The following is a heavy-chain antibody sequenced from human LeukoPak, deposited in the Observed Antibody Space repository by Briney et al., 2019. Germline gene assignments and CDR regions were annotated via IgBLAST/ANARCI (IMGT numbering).Heavy chain of an antibody. V-gene: IGHV4-34*01. D-gene: IGHD2-2*01. CDR3: ARDRYCSSTICPMDYYYYYMDV. J-gene: IGHJ6*03. Sequence: SETLSLTCAVYGGSFSGYYWSWIRQPPGKGLEWIGEINHSGSTNYNPSLKSRVSISVDTSKNQFSLKLSSVTAADTAVYYCARDRYCSSTICPMDYYYYYMDVWGKGTTVTVSS. CDR2: INHSGST. CDR1: GGSFSGYY.